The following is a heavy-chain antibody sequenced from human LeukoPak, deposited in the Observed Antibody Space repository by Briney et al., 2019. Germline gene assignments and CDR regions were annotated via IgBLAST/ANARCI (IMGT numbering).Heavy chain of an antibody. CDR2: INPNSGGT. J-gene: IGHJ4*02. V-gene: IGHV1-2*02. CDR1: VYTFTGYY. Sequence: ASVKVSCKASVYTFTGYYMHWVRQAPGQGLEWKGWINPNSGGTNYAQKFQGRVTMTRDTSISTAYMELNRLRSDDTAVYYCARDRDYGSGIFDYWGQGTLVTVSS. D-gene: IGHD3-10*01. CDR3: ARDRDYGSGIFDY.